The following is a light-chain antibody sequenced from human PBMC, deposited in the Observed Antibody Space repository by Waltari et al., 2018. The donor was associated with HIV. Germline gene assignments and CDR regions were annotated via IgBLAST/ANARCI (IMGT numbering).Light chain of an antibody. V-gene: IGKV1-27*01. J-gene: IGKJ3*01. CDR1: QGISNY. CDR2: AAS. Sequence: DIQMTQSPSSLSASVGDRVTITCRASQGISNYLAWYQQKPGKVPKLLIYAASTLQSGVPSRFSGSGSGTDFTLTISSLQPEDVATDFCQKYKSDPQGSTFGPGTKVDI. CDR3: QKYKSDPQGST.